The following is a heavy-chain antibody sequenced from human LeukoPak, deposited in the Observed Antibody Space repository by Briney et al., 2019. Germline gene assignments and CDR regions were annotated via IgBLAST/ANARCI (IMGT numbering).Heavy chain of an antibody. CDR1: GGSISSGSYY. J-gene: IGHJ4*02. CDR2: IYTSGST. V-gene: IGHV4-61*02. CDR3: ARFYDY. Sequence: SQTLSLTCTVSGGSISSGSYYWSWIRQPAGKGLEWIGRIYTSGSTNYNPSLKSRVTISVDTSKNQFSLKLSSVTAADTAVYYCARFYDYWGQGTLDTVSS.